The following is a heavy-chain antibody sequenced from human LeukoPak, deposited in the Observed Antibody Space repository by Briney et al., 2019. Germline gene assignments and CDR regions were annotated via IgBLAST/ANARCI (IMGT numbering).Heavy chain of an antibody. CDR2: IYYSGST. CDR1: GGSISSYY. CDR3: ARGPSAYRY. Sequence: SETLSLTCTVSGGSISSYYWSWIRQPPGKGLEWIGYIYYSGSTNYNPSLKSRVTISVDTSKNQFSLKLSSVTAADTAVYYCARGPSAYRYWGQGTLVTVSS. J-gene: IGHJ4*02. D-gene: IGHD1-14*01. V-gene: IGHV4-59*01.